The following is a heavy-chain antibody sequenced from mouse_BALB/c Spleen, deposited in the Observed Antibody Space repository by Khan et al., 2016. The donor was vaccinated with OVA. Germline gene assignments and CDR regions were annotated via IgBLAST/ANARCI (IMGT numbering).Heavy chain of an antibody. D-gene: IGHD1-1*01. J-gene: IGHJ3*01. Sequence: EVELVESGGDLVKPGGSLKLSCAASGFTFSTYGMSWVRQTPDKRLEWVATVSTGGSYTYYADSVKGRFTISRDNAKNTLYLQMSGLKSEDTAMFYCTRLAYYYDSEGFAYWGQGTLFTVSA. V-gene: IGHV5-6*01. CDR1: GFTFSTYG. CDR3: TRLAYYYDSEGFAY. CDR2: VSTGGSYT.